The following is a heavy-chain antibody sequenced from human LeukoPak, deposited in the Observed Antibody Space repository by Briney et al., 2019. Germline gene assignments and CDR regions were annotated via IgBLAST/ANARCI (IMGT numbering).Heavy chain of an antibody. CDR3: ARGQTSIAARPLDY. D-gene: IGHD6-6*01. J-gene: IGHJ4*02. Sequence: PSETLSHTCTVSGGSISSYYWSWIRQPPGKGLEWLGYIYYSGSTNYNPSLKSRVTISVDTSKNQFSLKLSSVTAADTAVYYCARGQTSIAARPLDYWGQGTLVTVSS. V-gene: IGHV4-59*01. CDR2: IYYSGST. CDR1: GGSISSYY.